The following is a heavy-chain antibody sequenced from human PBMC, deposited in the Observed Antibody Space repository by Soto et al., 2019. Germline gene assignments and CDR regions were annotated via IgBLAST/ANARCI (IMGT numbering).Heavy chain of an antibody. J-gene: IGHJ3*02. CDR3: ARDRYDYVWGSYRRPDAFDI. CDR1: GYYTRSRDW. Sequence: SETLSLTCGFSGYYTRSRDWWTWLRRPPGRGLEWIGDIYHSGTTYYNPSLKSRVTISVDTSKNQFSLKLSSVTAADTAVYYCARDRYDYVWGSYRRPDAFDIWGQGTMVNVSS. D-gene: IGHD3-16*02. V-gene: IGHV4-4*02. CDR2: IYHSGTT.